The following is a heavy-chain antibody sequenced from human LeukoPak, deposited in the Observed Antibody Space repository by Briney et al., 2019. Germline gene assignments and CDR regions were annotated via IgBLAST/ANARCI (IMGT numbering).Heavy chain of an antibody. CDR2: VNPNTGYT. J-gene: IGHJ5*02. CDR3: ARAEMPVTTGELDL. Sequence: ASMKVSCKASGYTFTGYYIHWVRQAPGQGLRWMGWVNPNTGYTKYAQDFQGRVTMTRDTSVSTAYMAMERLRSDDTAVYYCARAEMPVTTGELDLWGQGTLVTVSS. D-gene: IGHD4-17*01. CDR1: GYTFTGYY. V-gene: IGHV1-2*02.